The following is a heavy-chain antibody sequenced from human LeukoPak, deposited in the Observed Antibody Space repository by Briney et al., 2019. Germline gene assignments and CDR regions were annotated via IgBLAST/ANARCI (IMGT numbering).Heavy chain of an antibody. V-gene: IGHV3-20*04. CDR3: ARVLSPTDSSGSFDY. J-gene: IGHJ4*02. Sequence: GSLRLSCAASGFTFDDYGMSWVRQAPGKGLEWVSGINWNGGSTGYADSVKGRFTISRDNAKNSLYLQMNSLRAEGTALYYCARVLSPTDSSGSFDYWGQGTLATVSS. CDR2: INWNGGST. CDR1: GFTFDDYG. D-gene: IGHD3-22*01.